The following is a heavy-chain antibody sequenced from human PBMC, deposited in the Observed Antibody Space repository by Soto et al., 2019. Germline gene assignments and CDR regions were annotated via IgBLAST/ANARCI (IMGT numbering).Heavy chain of an antibody. CDR2: ISGSGDAT. J-gene: IGHJ4*02. Sequence: EVQLLESGGGLVQPGGSLRLSCAASGFTYTTSAMSWVRQAPGKGLEWVSIISGSGDATNYADSVKGRFTVSRDNSKNTLYLQMNSLRAEDTAVYYCAKNSGTFVTSSRVFDFWGQGTLVTVSA. CDR3: AKNSGTFVTSSRVFDF. D-gene: IGHD3-10*01. CDR1: GFTYTTSA. V-gene: IGHV3-23*01.